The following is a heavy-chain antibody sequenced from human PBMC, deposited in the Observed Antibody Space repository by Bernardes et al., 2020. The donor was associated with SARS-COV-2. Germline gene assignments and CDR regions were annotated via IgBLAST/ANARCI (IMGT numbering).Heavy chain of an antibody. CDR1: GFTFNTYA. V-gene: IGHV3-64*02. Sequence: GGSLRLSRVGSGFTFNTYAMYWVRQAPGKGLEYVSAISYNGGSAYYADSVKGRFTISRDNSKNTLFLQMRSLRVEDMAVYYCARAPITMVRGIELNYWGQGTLVTVSS. CDR2: ISYNGGSA. CDR3: ARAPITMVRGIELNY. J-gene: IGHJ4*02. D-gene: IGHD3-10*01.